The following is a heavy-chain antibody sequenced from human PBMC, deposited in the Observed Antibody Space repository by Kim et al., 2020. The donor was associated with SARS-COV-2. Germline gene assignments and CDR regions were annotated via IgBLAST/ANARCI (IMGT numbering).Heavy chain of an antibody. V-gene: IGHV3-11*05. Sequence: GRFTMSRDNAKNAIYLQMNSLRAEDTAVYYCARDLQPDTYTSSGDVENVDHWGQGTLVTVSS. J-gene: IGHJ1*01. D-gene: IGHD6-13*01. CDR3: ARDLQPDTYTSSGDVENVDH.